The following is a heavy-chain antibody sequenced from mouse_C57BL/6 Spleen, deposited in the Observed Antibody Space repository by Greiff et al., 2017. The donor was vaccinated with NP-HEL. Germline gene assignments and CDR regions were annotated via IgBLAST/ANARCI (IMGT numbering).Heavy chain of an antibody. Sequence: EVMLVESGGDLVKPGGSLKLSCAASGFTFSSYGMSWVRQTPDKRLEWVATISSGGSYTYYPDSVKGRFTISRDNAKNTLYLQMSSPKSEDTAMYYCARTGSYAMDYWGQGTSVTVSS. CDR1: GFTFSSYG. J-gene: IGHJ4*01. D-gene: IGHD4-1*01. CDR3: ARTGSYAMDY. V-gene: IGHV5-6*01. CDR2: ISSGGSYT.